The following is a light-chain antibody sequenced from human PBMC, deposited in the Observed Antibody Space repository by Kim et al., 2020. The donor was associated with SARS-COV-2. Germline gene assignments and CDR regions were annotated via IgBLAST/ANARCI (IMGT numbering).Light chain of an antibody. CDR3: QQYGSSLLT. CDR2: GAS. V-gene: IGKV3-20*01. CDR1: QSISSAF. Sequence: PGERATLSCRASQSISSAFLAWYQQRPGQAPRLLISGASIRATGIPDRFSGSESGTDFTLTISRLEPEDFGVYYCQQYGSSLLTFGGGTKVDIK. J-gene: IGKJ4*01.